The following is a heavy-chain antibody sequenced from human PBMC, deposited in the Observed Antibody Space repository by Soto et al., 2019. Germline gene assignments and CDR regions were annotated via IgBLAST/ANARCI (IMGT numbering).Heavy chain of an antibody. CDR1: GGTFRTSA. CDR2: IMPVFRRP. Sequence: QVQLVQSGAEVKKPGSSVKVSCKASGGTFRTSAISWVRQAPGQGLEWVGGIMPVFRRPKYAQNFQGRVNLSADESTSTAYMELSSLRSDDTAVYYCARDKDRPQLGGNYYYILDVWGQGTAVTVSS. D-gene: IGHD3-3*02. V-gene: IGHV1-69*12. J-gene: IGHJ6*02. CDR3: ARDKDRPQLGGNYYYILDV.